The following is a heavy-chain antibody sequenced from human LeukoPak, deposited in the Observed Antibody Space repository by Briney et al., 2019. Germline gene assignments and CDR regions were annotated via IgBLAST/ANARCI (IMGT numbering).Heavy chain of an antibody. Sequence: ASVKVSCKASGYTFSNYTLNWVRQAPGQGLEWMGWINPNSGGTNYAQKFQGWVTMTRDTSISTAYMELSRLRSDDTAVYYCARGSRRAVAYYFDYWGQGTLVTVSS. D-gene: IGHD6-19*01. CDR3: ARGSRRAVAYYFDY. CDR1: GYTFSNYT. V-gene: IGHV1-2*04. CDR2: INPNSGGT. J-gene: IGHJ4*02.